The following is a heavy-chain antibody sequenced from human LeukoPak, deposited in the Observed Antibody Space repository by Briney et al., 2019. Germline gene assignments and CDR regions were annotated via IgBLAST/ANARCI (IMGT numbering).Heavy chain of an antibody. CDR1: GGSISSYY. J-gene: IGHJ3*02. CDR3: TFNLGSGSFGSDI. CDR2: IFYSGST. V-gene: IGHV4-39*07. Sequence: KSSETLSLTCTVSGGSISSYYWGWIRQPPGKGLEWVGTIFYSGSTYYNPSLKSRVTISLDTSKNQFSLKLSSVTAADTAVYYCTFNLGSGSFGSDIWGQGTMVTVSS. D-gene: IGHD3-10*01.